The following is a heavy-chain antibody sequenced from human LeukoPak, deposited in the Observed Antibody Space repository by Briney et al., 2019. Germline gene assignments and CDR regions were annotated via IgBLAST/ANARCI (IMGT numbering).Heavy chain of an antibody. Sequence: GGSLRLSCAASGLTFSNFPMHWVRQAPGKGLEWVALIQDDGATTNYADSVRGRFTISRDNSKSTVYLQMNSLKPDDTAAYYCATQSITLVVVISPFDYWGQGTLVTVSS. D-gene: IGHD3-22*01. J-gene: IGHJ4*02. CDR3: ATQSITLVVVISPFDY. CDR2: IQDDGATT. CDR1: GLTFSNFP. V-gene: IGHV3-30*02.